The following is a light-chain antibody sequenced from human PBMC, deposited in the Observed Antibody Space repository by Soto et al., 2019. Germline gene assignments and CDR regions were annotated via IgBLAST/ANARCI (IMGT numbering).Light chain of an antibody. V-gene: IGKV1-5*03. CDR1: QSINNW. CDR3: QQYDYYAT. J-gene: IGKJ1*01. Sequence: DIQMTQSPSTLSASVGDRVTITCRASQSINNWLAWYQQKPGEAPKLLLYKASNLADGVPSRFSGSGSGTEYTLTVSSLQADDFASYYCQQYDYYATFGQGTRVELK. CDR2: KAS.